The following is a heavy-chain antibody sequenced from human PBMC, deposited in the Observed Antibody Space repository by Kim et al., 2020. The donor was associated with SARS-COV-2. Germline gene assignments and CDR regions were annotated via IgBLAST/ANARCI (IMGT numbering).Heavy chain of an antibody. V-gene: IGHV4-61*01. D-gene: IGHD3-22*01. CDR3: AREVRFYSDSSGYYVEGFDI. CDR1: GVSVSSGSYY. Sequence: SETLSLTCTVSGVSVSSGSYYWSWIRQPPGKGLEWIGYIYYSGSTNYNPSLKSRVTISVDTSKNQFSLKLSSVTAAATAVYYCAREVRFYSDSSGYYVEGFDIWGQGTMVTLSS. J-gene: IGHJ3*02. CDR2: IYYSGST.